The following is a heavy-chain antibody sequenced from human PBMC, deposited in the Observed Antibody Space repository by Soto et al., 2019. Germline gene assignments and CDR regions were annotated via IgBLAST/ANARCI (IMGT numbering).Heavy chain of an antibody. V-gene: IGHV3-21*06. Sequence: GGSLRLSCAASGFTFRDYSLNWVRQAPGKGLEWVSSITSKSTYIYYADSVKGRFTISRDNAKSSLYLQMDSLRADETAVYFCARSGVAAPDSRGQGTLVTVSS. J-gene: IGHJ4*02. CDR2: ITSKSTYI. D-gene: IGHD2-8*01. CDR3: ARSGVAAPDS. CDR1: GFTFRDYS.